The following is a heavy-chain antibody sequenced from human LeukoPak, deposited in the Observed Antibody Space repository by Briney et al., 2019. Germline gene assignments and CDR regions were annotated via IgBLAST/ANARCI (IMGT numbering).Heavy chain of an antibody. J-gene: IGHJ4*02. V-gene: IGHV5-51*01. CDR2: IDPSDSET. CDR3: ARQTAMGRSGDY. CDR1: GYSFTSYW. Sequence: GESLKISCKASGYSFTSYWIGWVRQMPGKGLEWMGIIDPSDSETRYTPSFQGQVTISVDKSLTTADLQWNSLKASDTAVYYCARQTAMGRSGDYWGQGTLVTVSS. D-gene: IGHD5-18*01.